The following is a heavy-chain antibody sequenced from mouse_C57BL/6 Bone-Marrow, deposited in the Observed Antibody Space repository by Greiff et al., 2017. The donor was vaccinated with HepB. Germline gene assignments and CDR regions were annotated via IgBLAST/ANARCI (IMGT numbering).Heavy chain of an antibody. V-gene: IGHV7-3*01. Sequence: EVQVVESGGGLVQPGGSLSLSCAASGFTFTDYYMSWVRQPPGKALEWLGFIRNKANGYTTEYSASVKGRFTISRDNSQSILYLQMNALRAEDSATYYCAREFYGSSGDWYFDVWGTGTTVTVSS. CDR3: AREFYGSSGDWYFDV. J-gene: IGHJ1*03. CDR2: IRNKANGYTT. D-gene: IGHD1-1*01. CDR1: GFTFTDYY.